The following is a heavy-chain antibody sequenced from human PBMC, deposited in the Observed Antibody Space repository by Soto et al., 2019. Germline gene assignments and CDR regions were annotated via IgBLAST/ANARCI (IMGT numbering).Heavy chain of an antibody. D-gene: IGHD3-10*01. CDR2: ISWNSGSI. CDR1: GFTFDDYA. V-gene: IGHV3-9*01. CDR3: AKGFYGSGSSYFDY. Sequence: GGSLRLSCAASGFTFDDYAMHWVRQAPGKGLEWVSGISWNSGSIGYADSVKGRFTISRDNAKNSLYLQMNSLRAEDTALYYCAKGFYGSGSSYFDYWGQGTLVTVSS. J-gene: IGHJ4*02.